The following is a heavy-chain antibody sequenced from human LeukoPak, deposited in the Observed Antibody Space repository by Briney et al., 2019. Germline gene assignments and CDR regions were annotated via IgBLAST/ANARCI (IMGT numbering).Heavy chain of an antibody. CDR1: GGSIISDTYY. J-gene: IGHJ4*02. CDR2: MHYSGNT. CDR3: ARNKGKGWKPTVDF. D-gene: IGHD1-1*01. Sequence: SETLSLTCTVSGGSIISDTYYWGWIRHPPGKGLEWIATMHYSGNTYYNPSLKSRSTISVDTAKKQFSLKLSSVTAGYSAFYYCARNKGKGWKPTVDFWGQGTLVTVSS. V-gene: IGHV4-39*01.